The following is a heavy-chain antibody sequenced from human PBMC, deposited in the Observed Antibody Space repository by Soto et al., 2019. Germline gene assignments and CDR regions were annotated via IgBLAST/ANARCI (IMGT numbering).Heavy chain of an antibody. Sequence: EVQLVESGGGLVQPGGSPRLSCAASGFTFSSYEMNWVRQAPAKGLEWVSYISSSGSPIDYADSVKGRLTISRDNAKNSLYLQMNSLRAEDTAVYYCARDDMTTVTAGGMDVCGQGTTVTVSS. CDR1: GFTFSSYE. J-gene: IGHJ6*02. CDR3: ARDDMTTVTAGGMDV. D-gene: IGHD4-17*01. V-gene: IGHV3-48*03. CDR2: ISSSGSPI.